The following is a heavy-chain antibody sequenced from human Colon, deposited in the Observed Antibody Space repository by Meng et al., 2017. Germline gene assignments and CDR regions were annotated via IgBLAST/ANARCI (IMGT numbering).Heavy chain of an antibody. Sequence: GGPLRLSCTASGFTFSSFNMNWVRQAPGKGLEWVSSISSGTTYIYYADSVKGRFTISRDNAKNSLFLQMNSLRAEDTAVYYCAGGYPEYWGQGTLVTVSS. V-gene: IGHV3-21*01. CDR2: ISSGTTYI. D-gene: IGHD2-15*01. CDR1: GFTFSSFN. J-gene: IGHJ4*02. CDR3: AGGYPEY.